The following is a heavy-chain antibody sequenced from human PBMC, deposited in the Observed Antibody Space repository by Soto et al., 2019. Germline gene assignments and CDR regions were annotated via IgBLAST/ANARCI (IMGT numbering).Heavy chain of an antibody. CDR3: AKGRSRWLKNTSWYFEI. CDR1: GYSLTELS. CDR2: FDPEEDQT. V-gene: IGHV1-24*01. J-gene: IGHJ2*01. D-gene: IGHD6-13*01. Sequence: ASVKVSCKVSGYSLTELSLHWVRQAPGKGLEWMGGFDPEEDQTFYAQKFKGRVTVTEDTSTNTAYMELSSLRSDDTAVYYCAKGRSRWLKNTSWYFEIWGRGTLVTVSS.